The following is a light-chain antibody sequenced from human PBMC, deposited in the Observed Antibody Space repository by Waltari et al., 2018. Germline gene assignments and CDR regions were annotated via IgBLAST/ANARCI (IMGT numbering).Light chain of an antibody. CDR3: QQYGSSPRT. CDR1: QRVSSSY. J-gene: IGKJ1*01. Sequence: EIVLTQSPGTLSLSPGERATLSGRASQRVSSSYLAWYQQKPGQAPRLPTYGAAGRATGIPDRFSGSGSGTDFTLTISRLEPEDFAVYYCQQYGSSPRTFGQGTKVEIK. CDR2: GAA. V-gene: IGKV3-20*01.